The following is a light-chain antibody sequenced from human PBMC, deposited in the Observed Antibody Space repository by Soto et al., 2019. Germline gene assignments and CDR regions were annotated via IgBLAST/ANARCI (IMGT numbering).Light chain of an antibody. CDR1: QSIGSW. J-gene: IGKJ4*01. Sequence: DIQMTQSPSTLSASVGDRVTITCRASQSIGSWLAWYQQKPGKAPNLLIYKASTLQSGVPSRFSGSGSGTDLTLTISSLQPDDVATYYCQQYQSYSPLIPLTFGGGTKVEIK. CDR2: KAS. V-gene: IGKV1-5*03. CDR3: QQYQSYSPLIPLT.